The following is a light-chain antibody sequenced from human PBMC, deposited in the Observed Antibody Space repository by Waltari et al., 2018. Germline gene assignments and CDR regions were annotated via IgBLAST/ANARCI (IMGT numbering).Light chain of an antibody. CDR3: QQYGSSPGYT. Sequence: EIVLTQSPGTLSLSPGERPTLSCRASQSVSSSYLAWYQQKPGQSPRLLIYGASSRATGIPDRFSGSGSGTDFTLTIRRLEPEDFAVYYCQQYGSSPGYTFGQGTKLEIK. CDR2: GAS. CDR1: QSVSSSY. V-gene: IGKV3-20*01. J-gene: IGKJ2*01.